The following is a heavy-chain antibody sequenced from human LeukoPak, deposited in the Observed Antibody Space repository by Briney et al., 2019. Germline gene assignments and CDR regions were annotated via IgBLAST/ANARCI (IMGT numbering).Heavy chain of an antibody. D-gene: IGHD5-24*01. CDR1: GFTFSSYW. CDR3: AREFDGYNSGAFDY. CDR2: INSDGSST. Sequence: GGSLRLSCAASGFTFSSYWMHWVRQAQGRGLVWSSRINSDGSSTSYADSVKGRFTISRDNAKNTLYLQKNSLRAEDTAVYYCAREFDGYNSGAFDYWGQGTLVTVSS. V-gene: IGHV3-74*01. J-gene: IGHJ4*02.